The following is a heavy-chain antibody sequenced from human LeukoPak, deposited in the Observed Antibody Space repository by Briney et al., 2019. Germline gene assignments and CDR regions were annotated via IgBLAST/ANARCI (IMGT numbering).Heavy chain of an antibody. CDR3: ARAWHNDYDLNH. Sequence: GGSLRLSCAASGFTFSNAWMSWVRQAPGKGLEWVSYISSYGSTVYYADSVKGRFTISRDNAKNSLYLQMTSLRAEDTAVYYCARAWHNDYDLNHWGQGTMVTVSS. CDR2: ISSYGSTV. J-gene: IGHJ5*02. D-gene: IGHD5-12*01. V-gene: IGHV3-11*04. CDR1: GFTFSNAW.